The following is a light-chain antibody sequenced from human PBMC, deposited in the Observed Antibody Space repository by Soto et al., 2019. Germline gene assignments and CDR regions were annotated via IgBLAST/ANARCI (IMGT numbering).Light chain of an antibody. CDR3: QQYESFPLT. CDR2: TAS. V-gene: IGKV1-16*01. CDR1: QGINKF. Sequence: DIQMTQSPSSLSASVGDSVTITCRASQGINKFLAWFQQKPGTAPKSLISTASRLQSGVPSRFSGSGSGTHFTLTINNLQPEDFATYHCQQYESFPLTFGGGTRVEIK. J-gene: IGKJ4*01.